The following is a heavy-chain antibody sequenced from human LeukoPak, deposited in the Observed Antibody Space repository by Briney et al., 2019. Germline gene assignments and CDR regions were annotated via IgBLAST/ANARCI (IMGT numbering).Heavy chain of an antibody. Sequence: SLRLSCAASGFTFDDYAMHWVRQAPGKGLEWVSGISWNSGSIGYADSVKGRFTISRDNAKNSLYLQMNSLRAEDTALYYCAKPLTYYYDSSGYPDAFDIWGQGTMVTVSS. CDR2: ISWNSGSI. CDR1: GFTFDDYA. V-gene: IGHV3-9*01. D-gene: IGHD3-22*01. J-gene: IGHJ3*02. CDR3: AKPLTYYYDSSGYPDAFDI.